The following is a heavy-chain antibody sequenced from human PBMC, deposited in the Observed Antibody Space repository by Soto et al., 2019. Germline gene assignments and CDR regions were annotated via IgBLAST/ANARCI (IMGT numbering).Heavy chain of an antibody. CDR1: GDTFSSYA. D-gene: IGHD1-1*01. CDR3: AKDKPGTTSFDY. J-gene: IGHJ4*02. V-gene: IGHV1-69*13. CDR2: IIPIFGSV. Sequence: SVKVSCKASGDTFSSYAISWVRQAPGQGLEWMGGIIPIFGSVNYAQKFQGRVTITADESTGTAYMQLNTLRADDTAVYYCAKDKPGTTSFDYWVQGTLVSVSA.